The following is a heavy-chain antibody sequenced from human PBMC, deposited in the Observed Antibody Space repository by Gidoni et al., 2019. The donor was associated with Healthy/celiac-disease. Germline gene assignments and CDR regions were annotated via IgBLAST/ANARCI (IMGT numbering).Heavy chain of an antibody. J-gene: IGHJ3*02. CDR3: ATYTSSLNYGSGSYYYALDI. CDR2: FDLEDGET. CDR1: GYTPTELY. Sequence: QVQMVQYGAEVKKLGPTVNLSRKVSGYTPTELYMHWVRQAPGKVLEWMGGFDLEDGETIYAQKFQGKVTMTEDTSTDPAYMGLSSLRSEDTAVYYCATYTSSLNYGSGSYYYALDIWGQGTMVTVSS. V-gene: IGHV1-24*01. D-gene: IGHD3-10*01.